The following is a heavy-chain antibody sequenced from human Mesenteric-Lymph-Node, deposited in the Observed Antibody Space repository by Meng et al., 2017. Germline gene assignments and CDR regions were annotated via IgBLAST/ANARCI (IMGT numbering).Heavy chain of an antibody. D-gene: IGHD4-17*01. J-gene: IGHJ5*02. Sequence: ASVQVSCKASGYTFTGYYMHWVRQAPGQGLEWMGRINPNSGGTNYAQKFQGRVTMTRDTSISTAYMELSRLRSDDTAVYYCARGSPLFAGDYSNWFDPWGQGTLVTVSS. CDR3: ARGSPLFAGDYSNWFDP. CDR1: GYTFTGYY. V-gene: IGHV1-2*06. CDR2: INPNSGGT.